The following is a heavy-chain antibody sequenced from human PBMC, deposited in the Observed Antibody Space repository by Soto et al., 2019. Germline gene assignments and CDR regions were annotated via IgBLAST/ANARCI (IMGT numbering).Heavy chain of an antibody. CDR3: ANPIPKTGTTFGF. CDR2: ICGSGDDT. V-gene: IGHV3-23*01. D-gene: IGHD1-1*01. CDR1: GFTFSSYA. Sequence: GGSLRLSCAASGFTFSSYAMHWVRQAPGEGLEWVSAICGSGDDTFYADSMKGRFTISRDNSKDTLYLQINSLRAEDTAVYYCANPIPKTGTTFGFWGQGTLVTVSS. J-gene: IGHJ4*02.